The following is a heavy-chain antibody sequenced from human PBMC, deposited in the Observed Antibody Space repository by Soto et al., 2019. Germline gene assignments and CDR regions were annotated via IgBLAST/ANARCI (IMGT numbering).Heavy chain of an antibody. CDR1: GGTFSSYA. J-gene: IGHJ5*02. CDR3: ARDPGIAARENWFDP. V-gene: IGHV1-69*01. D-gene: IGHD6-6*01. Sequence: QVQLVQSGAEVKKPGSSVKVSCKASGGTFSSYAISWVRQAPGQGLEWMGGIIPIFGTANYAQKFQGRVTITADESTSTAYRKLSSLRSEDTAVYYCARDPGIAARENWFDPWGQGTLVTVSS. CDR2: IIPIFGTA.